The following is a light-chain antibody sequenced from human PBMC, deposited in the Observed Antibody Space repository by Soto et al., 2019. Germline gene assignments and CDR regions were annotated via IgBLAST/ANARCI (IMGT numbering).Light chain of an antibody. V-gene: IGLV2-8*01. Sequence: QSALTQPAAVSGSPGQSITISCAGTNSDIGDYDYVSWYQHHPGKAPRLLIYEVVQRPSGVPDRFSGSKSGNTASLTVSGLQAADEADYFCKSYAGSNTYVFGSGTKLTVL. J-gene: IGLJ1*01. CDR1: NSDIGDYDY. CDR2: EVV. CDR3: KSYAGSNTYV.